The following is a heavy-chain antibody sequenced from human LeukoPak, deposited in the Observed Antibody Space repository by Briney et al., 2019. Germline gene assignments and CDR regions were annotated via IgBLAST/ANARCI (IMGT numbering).Heavy chain of an antibody. CDR3: ARDGAAAAGSYFQH. CDR1: GGSISSGGYY. V-gene: IGHV4-31*03. CDR2: IYHSGST. D-gene: IGHD6-13*01. J-gene: IGHJ1*01. Sequence: PSQTLSLTCTVSGGSISSGGYYWSWIRQHPGKGLEWIGYIYHSGSTYYNPSLKSRVTISVDTSKNQFSLKLSSVTAADTAVYYCARDGAAAAGSYFQHWGQGTLVTVSS.